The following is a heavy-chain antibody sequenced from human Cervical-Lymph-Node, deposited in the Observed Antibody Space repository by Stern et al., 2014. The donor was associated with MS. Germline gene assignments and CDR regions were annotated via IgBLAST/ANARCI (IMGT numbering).Heavy chain of an antibody. D-gene: IGHD2-2*01. CDR1: GGSISSGDYY. CDR2: IYYSGST. J-gene: IGHJ5*02. CDR3: ASANCSSTSCPNWFDP. Sequence: QLQLQESGPGLVKPSQTLSLTCTVSGGSISSGDYYWSWIRQPPGKCLEWIGYIYYSGSTYYNPSRKSRVTISVDPSKNQFSLKLSSVTAADTAVYYCASANCSSTSCPNWFDPWGQGTLVTVSS. V-gene: IGHV4-30-4*01.